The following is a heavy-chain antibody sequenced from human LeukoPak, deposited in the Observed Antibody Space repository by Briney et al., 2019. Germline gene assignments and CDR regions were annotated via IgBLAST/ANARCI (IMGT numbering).Heavy chain of an antibody. CDR1: GFSFSRYS. J-gene: IGHJ4*02. CDR2: ISSSSSYI. D-gene: IGHD1-1*01. Sequence: PGGSLRLSCAATGFSFSRYSMNWVRQAPGKGLEWVSSISSSSSYIYYADSVKGRFTISRDNAKNSLYLQMNSLRAEDTAVYYCARFAYGTGYVDYWGQGTLVTVSS. CDR3: ARFAYGTGYVDY. V-gene: IGHV3-21*01.